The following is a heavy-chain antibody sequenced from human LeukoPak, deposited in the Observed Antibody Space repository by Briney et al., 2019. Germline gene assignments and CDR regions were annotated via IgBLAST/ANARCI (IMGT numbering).Heavy chain of an antibody. CDR2: ISYDGSNK. CDR3: ARDFPYGDFWSGYYTGPYDAFDI. V-gene: IGHV3-30*03. CDR1: GFTFSSYG. J-gene: IGHJ3*02. D-gene: IGHD3-3*01. Sequence: GGSLRLSCAASGFTFSSYGMHWVRQAPGKGLEWVAVISYDGSNKYYADSVKGRFTISRDNSKNTLYLQMNSLRAEDTAVYYCARDFPYGDFWSGYYTGPYDAFDIWGQGTMVTVSS.